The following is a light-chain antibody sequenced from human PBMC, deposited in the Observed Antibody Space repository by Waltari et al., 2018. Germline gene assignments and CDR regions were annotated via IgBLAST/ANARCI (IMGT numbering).Light chain of an antibody. J-gene: IGKJ5*01. CDR3: QQRTNLIT. Sequence: IVLTQSPATLSLSPGERDTLSCRASQSVSRYLAWYQQKPGQAPRLLINDASNRDTGIPDRFSGSGSGTDFTLTISSLEPEDFAVYYCQQRTNLITFGQGTRLEIK. CDR2: DAS. V-gene: IGKV3-11*01. CDR1: QSVSRY.